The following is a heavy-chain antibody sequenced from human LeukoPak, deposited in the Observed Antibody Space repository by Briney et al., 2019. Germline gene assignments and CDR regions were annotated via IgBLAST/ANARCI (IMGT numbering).Heavy chain of an antibody. CDR3: ARDSRRDLGELSLGFDY. V-gene: IGHV4-31*03. Sequence: PSETLSLTCTVSGGSISSGGYYWSWIRQHPGKGLEWIGYIYYSGSTYYNPSLKSRVTISVDTSKNQFSLKLSSVTAADTAVYYCARDSRRDLGELSLGFDYWGQGTLVTVSS. J-gene: IGHJ4*02. CDR2: IYYSGST. D-gene: IGHD3-16*02. CDR1: GGSISSGGYY.